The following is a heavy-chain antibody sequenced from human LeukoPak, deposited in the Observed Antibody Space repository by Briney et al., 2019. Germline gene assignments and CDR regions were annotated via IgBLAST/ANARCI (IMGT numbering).Heavy chain of an antibody. D-gene: IGHD2-21*02. CDR2: INHSGST. J-gene: IGHJ4*02. CDR1: GGSFSGYY. Sequence: SETLSLTCAVYGGSFSGYYWSWIRQPPGKGLEWIGEINHSGSTNYNPSLKSRVTISVDTSKNQFSLKLSSVTAADTAVYYCARFGTYCGGDCYSGTFDYWGQGTLVTVSS. CDR3: ARFGTYCGGDCYSGTFDY. V-gene: IGHV4-34*01.